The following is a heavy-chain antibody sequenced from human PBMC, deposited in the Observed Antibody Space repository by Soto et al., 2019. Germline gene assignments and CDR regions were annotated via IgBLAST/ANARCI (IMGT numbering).Heavy chain of an antibody. J-gene: IGHJ1*01. CDR2: ISYDGSNK. CDR1: GFTFSSYG. D-gene: IGHD6-6*01. Sequence: QVQLVESGGGVVQPGRSLRLSCAASGFTFSSYGMHWVRQAPGKGLEWVAVISYDGSNKYYADSVKGRFTISRDNSKNTLYLQMSSLRAEDTAVYYCAKVQGGLNSSSYAEYFQHWGQGTLVTVSS. CDR3: AKVQGGLNSSSYAEYFQH. V-gene: IGHV3-30*18.